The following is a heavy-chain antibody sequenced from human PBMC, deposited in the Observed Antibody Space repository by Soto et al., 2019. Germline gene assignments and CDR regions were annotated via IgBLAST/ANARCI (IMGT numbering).Heavy chain of an antibody. CDR1: GFTFSSYA. D-gene: IGHD3-10*01. Sequence: SLRLSCAASGFTFSSYAMSWVRQAPGKGLEWVSAISGSGGSTYYADSVKGRFTISRDNSKNTLYLQMNSLRAEDTAVYYCAKAETLLLWFGELLPPADPYFDYWGQGTLVTVSS. CDR3: AKAETLLLWFGELLPPADPYFDY. J-gene: IGHJ4*02. CDR2: ISGSGGST. V-gene: IGHV3-23*01.